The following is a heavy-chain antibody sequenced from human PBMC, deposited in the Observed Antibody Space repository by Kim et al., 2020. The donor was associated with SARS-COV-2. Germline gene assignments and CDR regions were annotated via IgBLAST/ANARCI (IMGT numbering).Heavy chain of an antibody. V-gene: IGHV3-53*01. D-gene: IGHD6-19*01. Sequence: GGSLRLSCAASGFTVSSNYMSWVRQAPGKGLEWVSVIYSGGSTYYADSVKGRFTISRDNSKNTLYLQMNSLRAEDTAVYYCARGSSGWSYLDYWGQGTLVTVSS. CDR1: GFTVSSNY. CDR2: IYSGGST. J-gene: IGHJ4*02. CDR3: ARGSSGWSYLDY.